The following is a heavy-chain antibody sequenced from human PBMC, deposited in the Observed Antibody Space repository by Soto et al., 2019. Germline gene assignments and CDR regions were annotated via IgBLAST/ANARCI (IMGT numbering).Heavy chain of an antibody. D-gene: IGHD3-22*01. V-gene: IGHV3-23*01. Sequence: EVQLLEFGGGLAQPGGSLRLSCAASGFTVRVYSMIWVRQAPGKGLEWVSSISYDGGGTYHADSIKGRFTISRDNSKNTLHLQMNSVRVEDTAVYYGARRHDSGTDYWGQGTLLTVSS. CDR1: GFTVRVYS. J-gene: IGHJ4*02. CDR2: ISYDGGGT. CDR3: ARRHDSGTDY.